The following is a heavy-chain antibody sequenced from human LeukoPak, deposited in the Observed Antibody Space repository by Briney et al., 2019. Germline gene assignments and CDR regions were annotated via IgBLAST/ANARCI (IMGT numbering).Heavy chain of an antibody. Sequence: SETLSLTCTVSGGSISNCWSWIRQPPGKGLEWIGYIFYSGGTNYNPSLKSRVTISVDTSKNQFSLELSSVTAADTAVYYCVRSDDFWSGYYGYWGQGTLVTVSS. D-gene: IGHD3-3*01. V-gene: IGHV4-59*01. CDR2: IFYSGGT. CDR1: GGSISNC. J-gene: IGHJ4*02. CDR3: VRSDDFWSGYYGY.